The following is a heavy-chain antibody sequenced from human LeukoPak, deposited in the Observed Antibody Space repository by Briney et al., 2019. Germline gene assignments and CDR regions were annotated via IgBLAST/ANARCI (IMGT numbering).Heavy chain of an antibody. CDR1: VYTFSSYG. J-gene: IGHJ4*02. D-gene: IGHD5-18*01. Sequence: GASVTVSCKASVYTFSSYGISWVRQAPGQGLEWMGWINTYNGNTNYAQKLQGRVTMTTDTSTSTAYMELRSLRSDDTAVYYCARERGGYSYGDYWGQGTLVTVSS. V-gene: IGHV1-18*01. CDR3: ARERGGYSYGDY. CDR2: INTYNGNT.